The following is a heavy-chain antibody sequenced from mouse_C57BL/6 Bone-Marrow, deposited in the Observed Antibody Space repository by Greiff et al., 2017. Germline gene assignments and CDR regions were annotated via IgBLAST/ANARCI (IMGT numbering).Heavy chain of an antibody. CDR2: ISSGSSTI. J-gene: IGHJ2*01. D-gene: IGHD1-1*01. Sequence: EVKLMESGGGLVKPGGSLKLSCAASGFTFSDYGMHWVRQAPEKGLEWVAYISSGSSTIYYADTVKGRFTISRDNAKNTLFLQMTSLRSEDTAMYYCARWHYGSSPPFDYWGQGTTLTVSS. V-gene: IGHV5-17*01. CDR3: ARWHYGSSPPFDY. CDR1: GFTFSDYG.